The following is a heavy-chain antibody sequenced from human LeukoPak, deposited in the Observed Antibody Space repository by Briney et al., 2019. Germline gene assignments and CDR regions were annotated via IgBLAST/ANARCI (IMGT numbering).Heavy chain of an antibody. D-gene: IGHD2-15*01. CDR1: GYTLTELS. Sequence: ASVKVSCKVSGYTLTELSMHWVRQAPGKGLEWMGGFDPEDSETIYAQKFQGRVTMTEDTSTDTAYMELSSLRSEDTAVYYCATLGGDIVVVVPATNDAFDIWGQGTMVTVSS. CDR2: FDPEDSET. CDR3: ATLGGDIVVVVPATNDAFDI. V-gene: IGHV1-24*01. J-gene: IGHJ3*02.